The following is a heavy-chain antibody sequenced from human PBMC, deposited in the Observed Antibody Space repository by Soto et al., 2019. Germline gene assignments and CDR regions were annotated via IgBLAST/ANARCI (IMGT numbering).Heavy chain of an antibody. J-gene: IGHJ6*02. V-gene: IGHV5-10-1*01. CDR2: SDPGDSYT. CDR1: GSGFTTYW. CDR3: ARTRSDYDSSGPPFYAMDV. D-gene: IGHD3-22*01. Sequence: GDSLKVSCKGSGSGFTTYWIGWVLQVPGQCVEWMGRSDPGDSYTNYSPSFQGHVTISADKSISTAYLQWSSLKASDTAMHYCARTRSDYDSSGPPFYAMDVWGQGTTVTVSS.